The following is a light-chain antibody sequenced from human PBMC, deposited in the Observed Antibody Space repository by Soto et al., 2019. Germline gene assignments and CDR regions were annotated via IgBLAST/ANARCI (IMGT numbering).Light chain of an antibody. J-gene: IGLJ2*01. CDR1: SSDVSGYNY. Sequence: QSALTQPASVSGSPGQSITISCTGTSSDVSGYNYVSWYQQHPGKAPKLMIYDVSNRPSGVSNRFSGSKSGNTASLTISGLQAEDEADYYCSSYTSSSASVFGGETKLTVL. V-gene: IGLV2-14*01. CDR2: DVS. CDR3: SSYTSSSASV.